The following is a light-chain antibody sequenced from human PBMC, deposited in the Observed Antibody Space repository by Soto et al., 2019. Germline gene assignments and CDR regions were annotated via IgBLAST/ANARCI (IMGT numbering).Light chain of an antibody. CDR1: QTISNY. Sequence: DIQMTQSPSSLSASVGDRVTITCRASQTISNYLNWYQQQPGKAPKLLIYAASSLQSGVPSRFSGSGSGTDCTLTISSLQPEDFATYYCQQWYSSPLTFGGGTKVDIK. CDR3: QQWYSSPLT. J-gene: IGKJ4*01. V-gene: IGKV1-39*01. CDR2: AAS.